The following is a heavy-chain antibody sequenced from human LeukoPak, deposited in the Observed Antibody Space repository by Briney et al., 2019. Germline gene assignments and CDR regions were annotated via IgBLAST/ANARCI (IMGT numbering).Heavy chain of an antibody. V-gene: IGHV3-74*01. D-gene: IGHD2-15*01. CDR2: SDNDGSDT. CDR3: ARGGYHHGFDI. CDR1: GFTFSSYW. Sequence: GGSLRLSCAASGFTFSSYWSHWDRQAPGKGLVWVSRSDNDGSDTIYADSVKGRFTISRDNAKSTLYLQMSSLKAEDTAVYYCARGGYHHGFDIWGQGTMVTVSS. J-gene: IGHJ3*02.